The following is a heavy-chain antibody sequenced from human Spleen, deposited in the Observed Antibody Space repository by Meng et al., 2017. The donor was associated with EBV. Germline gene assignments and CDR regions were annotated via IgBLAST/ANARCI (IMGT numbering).Heavy chain of an antibody. CDR2: INQSGST. Sequence: QVPLQQWGAGLLKPSETLSVTCAVYGGSFSGYYWSWIRQPPGKGLEWIGEINQSGSTNYNPSLKSRVTFSVDTSKNQFSLRLSSVTAADTAVYYCAGEMVTEYYFDYWGQGTLVTVSS. D-gene: IGHD5-24*01. V-gene: IGHV4-34*01. CDR1: GGSFSGYY. CDR3: AGEMVTEYYFDY. J-gene: IGHJ4*02.